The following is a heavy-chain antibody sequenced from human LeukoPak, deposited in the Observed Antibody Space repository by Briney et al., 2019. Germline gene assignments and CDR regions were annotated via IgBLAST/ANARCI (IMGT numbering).Heavy chain of an antibody. Sequence: GGSLRLSCAASGFTFDDYAMHWVRQAPGKGLEWVSGISWNSGSIGYADSVKGRFTISRDNAKNSLYLQMNSLRAEDTALYYCAKGYSSGWYYFDYWGRGTLVTVSS. CDR3: AKGYSSGWYYFDY. V-gene: IGHV3-9*01. J-gene: IGHJ4*02. CDR1: GFTFDDYA. D-gene: IGHD6-19*01. CDR2: ISWNSGSI.